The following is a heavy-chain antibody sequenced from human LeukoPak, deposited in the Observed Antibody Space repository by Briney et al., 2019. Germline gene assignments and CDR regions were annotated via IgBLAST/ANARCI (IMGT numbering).Heavy chain of an antibody. J-gene: IGHJ6*03. Sequence: PSETLSLTCTVSGGSISSYYWSWIRQPAGKGLEWIGRLYTSGSTNYNPSLKSRVTMSVDTSKNQFSLKLSSVTAADTAVYYCARVNYDILTGPSYYYYYYMDVWGKGTTVTVSS. D-gene: IGHD3-9*01. CDR2: LYTSGST. CDR1: GGSISSYY. V-gene: IGHV4-4*07. CDR3: ARVNYDILTGPSYYYYYYMDV.